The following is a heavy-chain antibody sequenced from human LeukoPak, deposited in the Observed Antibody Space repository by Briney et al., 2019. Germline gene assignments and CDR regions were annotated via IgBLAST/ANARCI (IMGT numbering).Heavy chain of an antibody. CDR3: ARGCSSGYSIDY. D-gene: IGHD3-22*01. J-gene: IGHJ4*02. CDR1: GFTFSSYA. V-gene: IGHV3-23*01. CDR2: ISGSGGST. Sequence: GGSLRLSCAASGFTFSSYAMSWVRQAPGKGLEWVSAISGSGGSTYYADSVKGRFTISRDNAKNSLYLQMNSLRAEDTAVYYCARGCSSGYSIDYWGQGTLVTVSS.